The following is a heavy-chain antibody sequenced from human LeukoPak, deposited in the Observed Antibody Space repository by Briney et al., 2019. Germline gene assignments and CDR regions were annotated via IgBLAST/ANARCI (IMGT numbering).Heavy chain of an antibody. J-gene: IGHJ3*02. CDR3: ARSYYSGGWYGVPFDI. D-gene: IGHD6-19*01. V-gene: IGHV5-51*01. Sequence: GESLKISCKGSGYSFTSYWIGWVRQMPGKGLEWMGIIYPGDSDTRYSPSFQGQVTISADKSISTAYLQWSSLKASDTAMYYCARSYYSGGWYGVPFDIWGQGTMVTVSS. CDR1: GYSFTSYW. CDR2: IYPGDSDT.